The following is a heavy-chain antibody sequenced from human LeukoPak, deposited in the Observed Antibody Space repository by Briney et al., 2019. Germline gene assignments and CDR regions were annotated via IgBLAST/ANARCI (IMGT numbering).Heavy chain of an antibody. V-gene: IGHV1-69-2*01. J-gene: IGHJ5*02. CDR2: VDPEDGET. CDR1: GYTFTDYY. D-gene: IGHD1-20*01. Sequence: ATVKISCKVSGYTFTDYYMHWVQQAPGKGLEWTGLVDPEDGETIYAEKFQGRVTITADTSTDTAYMELSSLRSEDTAVYYCATGDGITGPNNWFDPWGQGTLVTVSS. CDR3: ATGDGITGPNNWFDP.